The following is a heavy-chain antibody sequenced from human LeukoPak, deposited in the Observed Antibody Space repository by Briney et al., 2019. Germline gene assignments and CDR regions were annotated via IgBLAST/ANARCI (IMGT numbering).Heavy chain of an antibody. CDR2: IYDSGST. D-gene: IGHD6-13*01. J-gene: IGHJ4*02. V-gene: IGHV4-59*12. CDR1: GGPISRYY. Sequence: SEPLSLTCTVSGGPISRYYWNWIRPPPGKGLEWIGYIYDSGSTNYNPSLKSRVTISGDTSKNQFSLKLSSVTAADTAVYYCARGLVYSSSFLYWGQGTLVTVSS. CDR3: ARGLVYSSSFLY.